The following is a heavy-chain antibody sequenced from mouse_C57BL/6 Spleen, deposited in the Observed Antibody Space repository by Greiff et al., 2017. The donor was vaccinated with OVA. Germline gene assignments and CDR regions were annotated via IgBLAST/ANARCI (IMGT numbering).Heavy chain of an antibody. CDR1: GYAFSSSW. CDR2: IYPGDGDT. D-gene: IGHD4-1*01. Sequence: VKLKESGPELVKPGASVKISCKASGYAFSSSWMNWVKQRPGKGLEWIGRIYPGDGDTNYNGKFKGKATLTADKSSSTAYMQLSSLTSEDSAVYFCARDLTGDFDYWGQGTTLTVSS. J-gene: IGHJ2*01. V-gene: IGHV1-82*01. CDR3: ARDLTGDFDY.